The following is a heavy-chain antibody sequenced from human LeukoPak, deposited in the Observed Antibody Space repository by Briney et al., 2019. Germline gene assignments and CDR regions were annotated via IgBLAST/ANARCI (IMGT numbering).Heavy chain of an antibody. CDR1: GGPISSSNYY. CDR3: ATEWEQLIRTGNFDY. CDR2: IYYRGST. Sequence: PSETLSLTCTVSGGPISSSNYYWGWIRQPPGKGLEWIGSIYYRGSTYYNLSLKSRVTISVDTSKNQFSLTLNSVTAADTAVYYCATEWEQLIRTGNFDYWAREPWSPSPQ. D-gene: IGHD1-26*01. V-gene: IGHV4-39*01. J-gene: IGHJ4*02.